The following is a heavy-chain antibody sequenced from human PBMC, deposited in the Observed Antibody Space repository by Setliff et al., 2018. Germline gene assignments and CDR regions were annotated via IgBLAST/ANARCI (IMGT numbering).Heavy chain of an antibody. CDR2: INTDGSDT. Sequence: GGSLRLSCAASGLTFSASWMNWVRQGPGKGLAWVAHINTDGSDTHYAGSVKGRFTISRDNAKNTLYLQMNSLRAEDTAVYYCARDGDGEFDFWGQGTTVTVSS. D-gene: IGHD4-17*01. CDR1: GLTFSASW. V-gene: IGHV3-74*01. J-gene: IGHJ3*01. CDR3: ARDGDGEFDF.